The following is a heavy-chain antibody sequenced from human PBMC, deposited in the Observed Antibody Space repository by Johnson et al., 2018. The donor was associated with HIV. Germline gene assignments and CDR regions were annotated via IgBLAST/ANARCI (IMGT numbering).Heavy chain of an antibody. V-gene: IGHV3-30*03. CDR1: GFTFSSYG. D-gene: IGHD3-22*01. CDR3: ARGLTRIVVVDAFDI. CDR2: ISYDGSNK. J-gene: IGHJ3*02. Sequence: QGQLVESGGGVVQPGRSLRLSCAASGFTFSSYGMHWVRQAPGKGLEWVAVISYDGSNKYYADSVKGRFTISRDNSKNTLYLQMNSLRDEDTSVYYCARGLTRIVVVDAFDIWGQGTMVTVSS.